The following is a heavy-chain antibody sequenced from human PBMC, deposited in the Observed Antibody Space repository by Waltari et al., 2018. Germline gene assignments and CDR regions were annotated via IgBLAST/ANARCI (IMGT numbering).Heavy chain of an antibody. Sequence: QVQLVQSGAEVKKPGSSVKVSCKASGGTFSSYAISWVRQAPGQGLEWMGWIMPIFGTGNYEQEFKGRVTVTADESTSTAYMELSSLRSEDTAVYYCARYSRGYSSSSGAFDIWGQGTMVTVSS. J-gene: IGHJ3*02. CDR3: ARYSRGYSSSSGAFDI. CDR2: IMPIFGTG. V-gene: IGHV1-69*12. D-gene: IGHD6-6*01. CDR1: GGTFSSYA.